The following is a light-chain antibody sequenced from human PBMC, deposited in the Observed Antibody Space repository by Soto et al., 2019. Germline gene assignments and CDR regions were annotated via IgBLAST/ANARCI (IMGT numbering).Light chain of an antibody. Sequence: EIVMTQSPPTLSVSPGERATLSCRASQSVGSKLAWYQQRPGQAPRLLIYGASNRATGIPARFSGSGSGTDFTLTISSLEPEDFAVYYCQQRSNWPPITFGQGTRLEIK. V-gene: IGKV3-11*01. CDR2: GAS. CDR1: QSVGSK. CDR3: QQRSNWPPIT. J-gene: IGKJ5*01.